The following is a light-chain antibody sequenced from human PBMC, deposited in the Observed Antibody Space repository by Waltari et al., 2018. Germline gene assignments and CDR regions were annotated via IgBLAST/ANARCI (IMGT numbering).Light chain of an antibody. CDR2: DAS. V-gene: IGKV3D-20*02. CDR1: QSITSNY. J-gene: IGKJ4*01. CDR3: QQRSNWPLT. Sequence: EIVLTQSPGTLSLSPGERATLSCRASQSITSNYLAWYQQRPGQAPRLLIYDASTRATGIPDRFSGSGSGTDFTLTISSLDPEDFAVYFCQQRSNWPLTFGGGTKVEIK.